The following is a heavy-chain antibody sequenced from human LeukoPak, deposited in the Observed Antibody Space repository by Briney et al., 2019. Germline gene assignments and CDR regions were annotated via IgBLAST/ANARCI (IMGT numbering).Heavy chain of an antibody. CDR3: ARARRVMVRGVKAGDAFDI. CDR2: IYYSGST. V-gene: IGHV4-59*01. CDR1: GGSISSYY. D-gene: IGHD3-10*01. Sequence: PSETLSLTCTVSGGSISSYYWSWIRQPPGKGLEWIGYIYYSGSTNYNPSLKSRVTISVDTSKNQFSLKLSSVTAADTAVYYCARARRVMVRGVKAGDAFDIWGQGTMVTVSS. J-gene: IGHJ3*02.